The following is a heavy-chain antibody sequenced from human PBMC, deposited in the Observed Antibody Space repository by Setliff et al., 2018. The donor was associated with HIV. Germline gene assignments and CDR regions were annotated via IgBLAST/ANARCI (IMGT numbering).Heavy chain of an antibody. V-gene: IGHV4-34*01. D-gene: IGHD6-6*01. Sequence: PSETLSLTCAVYGGSFSGYYWSWIRQSPGKGLEWIGGINHSGSANYNPSLKSRVTISVDTSKNQFSVKLTSVTAADTAVYYCARGYEGSSPGGAFDIWGQGTTVTVSS. CDR2: INHSGSA. CDR3: ARGYEGSSPGGAFDI. CDR1: GGSFSGYY. J-gene: IGHJ3*02.